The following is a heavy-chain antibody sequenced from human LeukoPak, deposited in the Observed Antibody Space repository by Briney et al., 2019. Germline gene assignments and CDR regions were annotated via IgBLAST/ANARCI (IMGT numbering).Heavy chain of an antibody. J-gene: IGHJ5*02. Sequence: GASVKVSCKASGYTFTGYYMHWVRQAPGQGLEWMGWINPNSGGTNYAQKFQGRVTMTRDTSISTAYMELSRLRSDDTAVYYCARSPPLGGSGKDWFDPWGQGTLVTVSS. CDR3: ARSPPLGGSGKDWFDP. V-gene: IGHV1-2*02. CDR1: GYTFTGYY. CDR2: INPNSGGT. D-gene: IGHD3-10*01.